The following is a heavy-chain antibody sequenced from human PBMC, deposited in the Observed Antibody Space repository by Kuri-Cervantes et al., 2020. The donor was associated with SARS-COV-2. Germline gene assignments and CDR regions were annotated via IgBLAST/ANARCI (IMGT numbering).Heavy chain of an antibody. V-gene: IGHV3-48*01. CDR2: ISSSSSTI. CDR3: AKVLGVELRLIDY. D-gene: IGHD1-7*01. Sequence: GESLKISCAASGFTFSSYSMNWVRQAPEKGLEWVSYISSSSSTIYYADSVKGRFTISRDNSKNTLYLQMNSLRAEDTAVYYCAKVLGVELRLIDYWGQGTLVTVSS. J-gene: IGHJ4*02. CDR1: GFTFSSYS.